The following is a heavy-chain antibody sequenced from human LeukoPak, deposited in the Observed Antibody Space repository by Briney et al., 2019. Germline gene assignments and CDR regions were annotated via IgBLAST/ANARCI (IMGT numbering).Heavy chain of an antibody. V-gene: IGHV5-51*01. CDR3: ARHGPGRGFDP. CDR2: IYPGDSDT. Sequence: GASLQISCKAPGYNFNRYWIGWVRQMPGKGLEWMGIIYPGDSDTRYSPSFQGQVTISADKSISTAYLQWSSLKASDTAMYYCARHGPGRGFDPWGQGTLVTVSS. J-gene: IGHJ5*02. D-gene: IGHD3-10*01. CDR1: GYNFNRYW.